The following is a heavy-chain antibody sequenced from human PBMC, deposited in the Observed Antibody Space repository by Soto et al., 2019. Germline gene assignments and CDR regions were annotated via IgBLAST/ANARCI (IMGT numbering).Heavy chain of an antibody. Sequence: GGSLRLSCAASGFTFSSYAMSWVRQAPGKGLEWVSAISGSGGSTYYADSVKGRFTISRDNSKNTLYLQMNSLRAEDTAVYYCDKDGGPFSAVRIEFDYWGQGTLATVSS. D-gene: IGHD2-15*01. CDR1: GFTFSSYA. CDR2: ISGSGGST. CDR3: DKDGGPFSAVRIEFDY. J-gene: IGHJ4*02. V-gene: IGHV3-23*01.